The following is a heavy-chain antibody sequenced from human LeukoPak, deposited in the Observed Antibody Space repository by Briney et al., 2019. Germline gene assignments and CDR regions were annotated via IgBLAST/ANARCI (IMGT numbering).Heavy chain of an antibody. J-gene: IGHJ5*02. CDR2: INHSRNT. D-gene: IGHD6-13*01. Sequence: PSETLSLTCAVYGGSFSGYYWSWIRQPPGKGLEWIGEINHSRNTNYNPSLKSRVTMSVDTSKNQFSLKLSSVTAADTAVYYCARKARSYSTTWQTRGGNWFDPWGQGTLVTVSS. V-gene: IGHV4-34*01. CDR3: ARKARSYSTTWQTRGGNWFDP. CDR1: GGSFSGYY.